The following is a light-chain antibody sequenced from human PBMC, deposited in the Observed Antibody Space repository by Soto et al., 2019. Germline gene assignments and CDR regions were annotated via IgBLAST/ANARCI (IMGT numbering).Light chain of an antibody. Sequence: EIVLTQSPGTLSLSPGERATLSSRASQSVSSSYLAWYQQKPGQAPRLLIYDASSRATGIPDRFSGSGSGTDFTLTISRLEPEDFAVYYCQQYGTSWWTFGQGTKVDIK. J-gene: IGKJ1*01. CDR3: QQYGTSWWT. V-gene: IGKV3-20*01. CDR2: DAS. CDR1: QSVSSSY.